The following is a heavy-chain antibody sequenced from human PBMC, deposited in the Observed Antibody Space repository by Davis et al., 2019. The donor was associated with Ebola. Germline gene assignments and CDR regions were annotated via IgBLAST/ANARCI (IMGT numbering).Heavy chain of an antibody. CDR3: ARCEENPDTTMVSCFDC. J-gene: IGHJ4*02. V-gene: IGHV7-4-1*02. D-gene: IGHD5-18*01. Sequence: ASVKVSCKASGYTFTSHAMNWVRHAPGQGLEWMGWINTNTGDPTYAQGFTGRFVFSLDTSVSTAYLQISSLKAEDTAVYYCARCEENPDTTMVSCFDCWGQGTLVTVSS. CDR1: GYTFTSHA. CDR2: INTNTGDP.